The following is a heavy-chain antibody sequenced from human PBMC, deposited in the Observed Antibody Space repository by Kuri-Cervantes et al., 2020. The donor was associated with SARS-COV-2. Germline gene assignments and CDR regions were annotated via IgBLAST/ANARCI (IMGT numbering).Heavy chain of an antibody. CDR3: AKDSRYDFWSGYYFDY. J-gene: IGHJ4*02. CDR2: ISGSGGST. Sequence: GESPKISCAASGFTFSNYAMSWVRQAPGKGLEWVSAISGSGGSTYYADSVKGRFTISRDNSKNTLYLQMNSLRAEDTAVYYCAKDSRYDFWSGYYFDYWGQGTLVTVSS. V-gene: IGHV3-23*01. D-gene: IGHD3-3*01. CDR1: GFTFSNYA.